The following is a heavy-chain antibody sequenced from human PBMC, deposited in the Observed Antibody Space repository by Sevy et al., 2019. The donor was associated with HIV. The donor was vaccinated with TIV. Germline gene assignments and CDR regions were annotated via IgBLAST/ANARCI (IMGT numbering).Heavy chain of an antibody. Sequence: GGSLRLSCAASGFSVSSSYVTWVRQAPGKGLEWVSVISTDGSTYYADSVKGRFTISRDSSKNTLSLQMNSLRGEDTAVYYCARASRVTLILIVRIGWHSDLWGRGTLVTVSS. V-gene: IGHV3-53*01. J-gene: IGHJ2*01. CDR3: ARASRVTLILIVRIGWHSDL. CDR1: GFSVSSSY. CDR2: ISTDGST. D-gene: IGHD3-22*01.